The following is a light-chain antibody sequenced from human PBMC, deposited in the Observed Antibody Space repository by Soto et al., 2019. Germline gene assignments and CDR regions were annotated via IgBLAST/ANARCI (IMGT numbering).Light chain of an antibody. V-gene: IGLV2-14*01. Sequence: QSARTQPASVPGSPGQSITISCTGTSSDVGGYNYVSWYQRHPGKAPKLMIYDVSNRPSGVSNRFSGSKSGNTASLTISGLQAEDEADYYCSSYTSSSTLYVFGTGTKVTVL. CDR2: DVS. CDR1: SSDVGGYNY. CDR3: SSYTSSSTLYV. J-gene: IGLJ1*01.